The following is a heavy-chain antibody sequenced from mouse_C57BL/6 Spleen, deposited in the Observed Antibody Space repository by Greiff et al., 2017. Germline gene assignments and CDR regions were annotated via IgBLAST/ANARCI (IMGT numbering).Heavy chain of an antibody. Sequence: VQLQQSGPELVKPGASVKISCKASGYTFTDYYMNWVKQSHGKSLEWIGDINPNNGVTSYNQKFKGKATLTVDKSSSTAYMELLSLTSEDSAVYYCARTYYSNHWYFDVWGTGTTVTVSS. D-gene: IGHD2-5*01. CDR1: GYTFTDYY. CDR2: INPNNGVT. J-gene: IGHJ1*03. V-gene: IGHV1-26*01. CDR3: ARTYYSNHWYFDV.